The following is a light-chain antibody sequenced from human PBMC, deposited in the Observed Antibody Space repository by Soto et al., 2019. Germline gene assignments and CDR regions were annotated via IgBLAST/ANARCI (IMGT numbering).Light chain of an antibody. CDR3: QQYDTYGT. V-gene: IGKV1-5*01. Sequence: DIQMTQSRSTLSASVGDRVTITCRASQSISNWLAWYQQKPGKAPKLLIYDASSLESGVPSRFSGSGSGTEFTLTISSLQPDDFATYYCQQYDTYGTFGQGTKVDI. CDR1: QSISNW. CDR2: DAS. J-gene: IGKJ1*01.